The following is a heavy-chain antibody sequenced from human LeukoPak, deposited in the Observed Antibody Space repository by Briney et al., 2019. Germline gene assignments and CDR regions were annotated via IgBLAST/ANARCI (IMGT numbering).Heavy chain of an antibody. Sequence: GGSLRLSCAASGFSFSSYWMHWVRQAPGKGLVWVSRIKSDGKTNYADSVKGRFTISRDNAKNTVSLQMNSLRAEDTGVYYCARDRDCGDGGCYPHFDYWGQGVQVTVSS. CDR1: GFSFSSYW. D-gene: IGHD2-15*01. V-gene: IGHV3-74*01. CDR2: IKSDGKT. CDR3: ARDRDCGDGGCYPHFDY. J-gene: IGHJ4*02.